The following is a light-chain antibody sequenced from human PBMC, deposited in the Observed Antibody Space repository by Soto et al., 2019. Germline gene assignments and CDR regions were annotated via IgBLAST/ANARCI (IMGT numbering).Light chain of an antibody. CDR1: QSISTTY. Sequence: EVGLSQSPGALSFSPGERVTLSCRASQSISTTYLAWYQHKPGQAPRLLIYGASSRATGIPDRFSGSGSGTDFTLTISRLEPEDFAVYYCQQYGSSLIPFGQGTRMEIK. V-gene: IGKV3-20*01. CDR2: GAS. J-gene: IGKJ5*01. CDR3: QQYGSSLIP.